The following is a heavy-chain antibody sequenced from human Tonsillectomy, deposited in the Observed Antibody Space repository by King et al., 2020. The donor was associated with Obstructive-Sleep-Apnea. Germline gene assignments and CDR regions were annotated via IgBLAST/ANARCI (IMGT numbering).Heavy chain of an antibody. CDR3: ARTPYYDILTGYPHFDY. Sequence: VQLQESGPGLVKPSQTLSLTCTVSGGSISSGDYYWSWIRQPPGKGLEWIWYIYYSGSTYYNPSLKSRVTISLDTPKNQFSLKLRSVTAADTAVYYCARTPYYDILTGYPHFDYWGQGTLVTVSS. J-gene: IGHJ4*02. D-gene: IGHD3-9*01. CDR1: GGSISSGDYY. V-gene: IGHV4-30-4*01. CDR2: IYYSGST.